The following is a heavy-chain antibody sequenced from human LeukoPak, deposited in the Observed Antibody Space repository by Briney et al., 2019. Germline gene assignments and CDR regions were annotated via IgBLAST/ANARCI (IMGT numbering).Heavy chain of an antibody. V-gene: IGHV3-30-3*01. D-gene: IGHD3-3*01. CDR1: GFTFSSYA. Sequence: PGGSLRLSCAASGFTFSSYAMHWVRQAPGKGLEWVAVISYDGSNKYYADSVKGRFTISRDNSKNTLYLQMNSLRAEDTAVYYCARVHGDFWSGYYRWLDPWGQGTLVTVSS. CDR3: ARVHGDFWSGYYRWLDP. CDR2: ISYDGSNK. J-gene: IGHJ5*02.